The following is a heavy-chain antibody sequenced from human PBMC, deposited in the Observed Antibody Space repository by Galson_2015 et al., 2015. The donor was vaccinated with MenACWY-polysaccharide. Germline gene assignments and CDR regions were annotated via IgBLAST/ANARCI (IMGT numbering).Heavy chain of an antibody. J-gene: IGHJ3*02. V-gene: IGHV3-53*01. CDR2: IYSGGST. D-gene: IGHD2-15*01. CDR3: ARDRGYCSSGSCFDAFDI. Sequence: SLRLSCAASGFTVSSNYMSWVRQAPGKGLEWVSIIYSGGSTYYAHSVKGRFTISRDNSKNTLYLRMNSLRAEDTAVYYCARDRGYCSSGSCFDAFDIWGQGTMVTVSS. CDR1: GFTVSSNY.